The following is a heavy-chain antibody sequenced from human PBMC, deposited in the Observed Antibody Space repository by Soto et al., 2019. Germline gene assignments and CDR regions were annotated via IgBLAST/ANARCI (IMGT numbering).Heavy chain of an antibody. CDR3: ARRYTASTGRFDY. CDR2: IYYSGST. D-gene: IGHD5-18*01. Sequence: SETLSLTCTVSGGSTSSSSYYWGWIRQPPGKGLEWIGSIYYSGSTYYNPSLKSRVTISVDTSKNQFSLKLSSVTAADTAVYYCARRYTASTGRFDYWGQGTLVTVSS. CDR1: GGSTSSSSYY. V-gene: IGHV4-39*01. J-gene: IGHJ4*02.